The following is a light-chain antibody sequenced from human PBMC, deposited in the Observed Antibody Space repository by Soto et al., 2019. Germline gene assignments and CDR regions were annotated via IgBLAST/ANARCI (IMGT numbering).Light chain of an antibody. Sequence: QSVLTQPRSVSGSPGQSVTISCTGTSSDVGGYNYVSWYQQDPGIAPKLIIYEVTERPSGVPDRFSGSKSGNTASLTISGLQAEDEDNYYCCSYAGSYTWVIGGGTKLTVL. J-gene: IGLJ3*02. CDR1: SSDVGGYNY. CDR3: CSYAGSYTWV. CDR2: EVT. V-gene: IGLV2-11*01.